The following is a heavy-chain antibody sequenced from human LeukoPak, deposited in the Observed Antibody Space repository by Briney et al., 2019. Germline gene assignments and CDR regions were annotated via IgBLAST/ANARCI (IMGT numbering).Heavy chain of an antibody. V-gene: IGHV4-4*07. CDR3: ARGISTVTAGLYYYYMDV. Sequence: SETLSLTCTVSGYSISSGFYWGWIRQPAGKGLEWIGRIYTSGSTNYNPSLKSRVTMSVDTSKNQFSLKLSSVTAADTAVYYCARGISTVTAGLYYYYMDVWAKGPRSPSP. D-gene: IGHD4-17*01. CDR1: GYSISSGFY. CDR2: IYTSGST. J-gene: IGHJ6*03.